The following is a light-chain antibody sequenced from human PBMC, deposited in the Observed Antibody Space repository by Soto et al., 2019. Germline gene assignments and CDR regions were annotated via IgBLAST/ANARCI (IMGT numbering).Light chain of an antibody. CDR3: QQFDTSPWT. Sequence: DIQMTQSPFTLSASEGDRVTISCRASQSVSIWLAWYQQKPGRAPKLLIYKSSILESGVPSRFSGSGSGTEFTLTISSLQPDDFATYYCQQFDTSPWTFGQGTKVDIK. CDR1: QSVSIW. J-gene: IGKJ1*01. CDR2: KSS. V-gene: IGKV1-5*03.